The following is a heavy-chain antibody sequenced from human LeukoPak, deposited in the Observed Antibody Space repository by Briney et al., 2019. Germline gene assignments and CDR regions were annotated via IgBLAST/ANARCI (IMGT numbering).Heavy chain of an antibody. CDR1: GFTFDDYA. V-gene: IGHV3-9*01. CDR2: ISWNSGSI. CDR3: AKDDGGSFDY. Sequence: GRSLRLSCAASGFTFDDYAMDWVRHAPGKGLEGVSGISWNSGSIVYADSVKGRFTISRDNAKNSLYLQMNSLRAEDTALYYCAKDDGGSFDYWGQGTLVTVSS. J-gene: IGHJ4*02.